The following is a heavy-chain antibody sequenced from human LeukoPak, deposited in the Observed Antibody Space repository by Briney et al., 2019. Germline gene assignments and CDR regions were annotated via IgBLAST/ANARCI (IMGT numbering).Heavy chain of an antibody. V-gene: IGHV3-15*01. J-gene: IGHJ4*02. CDR1: GFTFSHAW. CDR2: IKSKTDGGTT. CDR3: TTAVHTYYYDSSGYHPSYYFDY. D-gene: IGHD3-22*01. Sequence: GGSLRLSCAASGFTFSHAWMSWVRQAPEKGLEWVGRIKSKTDGGTTEYAAPVKGRFTISRDDSKNRLYLQMNSLKTEDTAVYYCTTAVHTYYYDSSGYHPSYYFDYWGQGTLVTVSS.